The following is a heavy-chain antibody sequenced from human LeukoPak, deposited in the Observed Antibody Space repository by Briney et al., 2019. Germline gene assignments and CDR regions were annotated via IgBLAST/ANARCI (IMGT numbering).Heavy chain of an antibody. Sequence: GASVKVSCTASGGTFSSYAISWVRQAPGQGLEWMGWISAYNGNTNYAQKLQGRVTMTTDTSTSTAYMELRSLRPDDTAVYYCTSNYDRYYYYYGMDVWGQGTTVTVSS. J-gene: IGHJ6*02. CDR3: TSNYDRYYYYYGMDV. CDR1: GGTFSSYA. D-gene: IGHD4-11*01. CDR2: ISAYNGNT. V-gene: IGHV1-18*01.